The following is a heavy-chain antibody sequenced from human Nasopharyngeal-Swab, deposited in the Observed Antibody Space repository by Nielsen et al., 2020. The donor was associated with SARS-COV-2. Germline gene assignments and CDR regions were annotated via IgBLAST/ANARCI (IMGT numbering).Heavy chain of an antibody. CDR1: GGSISSSSYY. J-gene: IGHJ2*01. D-gene: IGHD5-12*01. CDR2: IYYSGST. Sequence: SETLSLTCTVSGGSISSSSYYWGCTRQPPGKRLEWIGSIYYSGSTYYNPSLKSRVTISVDTSKNQFSLKLSSVTAADTAVYYCARHRRGGIVATPWYFDLWGRGTLVTVSS. CDR3: ARHRRGGIVATPWYFDL. V-gene: IGHV4-39*01.